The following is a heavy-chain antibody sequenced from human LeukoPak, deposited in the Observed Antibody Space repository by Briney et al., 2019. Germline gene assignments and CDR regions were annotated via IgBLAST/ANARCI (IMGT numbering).Heavy chain of an antibody. J-gene: IGHJ4*02. CDR2: ISSSSSYI. CDR3: ARDRGLWFGNNHFDH. CDR1: GFTFSSYS. Sequence: GGSLRLSCAASGFTFSSYSINWVRQAPGKGLEWVSSISSSSSYINYADSVKGRFTISRDNAKNSLYLQMNSLRAEDTAVYYCARDRGLWFGNNHFDHWGRGTLVTVSS. V-gene: IGHV3-21*01. D-gene: IGHD3-10*01.